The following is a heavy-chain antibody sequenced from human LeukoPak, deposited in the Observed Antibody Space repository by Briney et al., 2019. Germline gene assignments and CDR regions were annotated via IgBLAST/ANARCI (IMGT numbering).Heavy chain of an antibody. CDR3: ARDFGGGEGVY. Sequence: ASVKVSCKASGYSFTSNDISWVRQAPGQGLEWMGWISSYNGNTNYAQKVQGRVTMTTDTSTSTAYMELRSLRSDDTAVYYCARDFGGGEGVYWGQGSLVTVSS. CDR1: GYSFTSND. V-gene: IGHV1-18*01. D-gene: IGHD3-10*01. J-gene: IGHJ4*02. CDR2: ISSYNGNT.